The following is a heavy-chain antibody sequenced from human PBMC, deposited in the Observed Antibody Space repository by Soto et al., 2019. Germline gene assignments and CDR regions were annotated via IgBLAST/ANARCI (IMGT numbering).Heavy chain of an antibody. CDR3: ARDTTHCSSTSCYRCFDY. CDR2: ISAYNGNT. Sequence: QVQLVQSGAEVKKPGASVKVSCKASGYTFTSYGISWVRQAPGQGLEWMGWISAYNGNTNYAQKLQGRVTMTTDTSTSTAYMELRSLRSDDTVVYYCARDTTHCSSTSCYRCFDYWGQGTLVTVSS. D-gene: IGHD2-2*02. V-gene: IGHV1-18*01. CDR1: GYTFTSYG. J-gene: IGHJ4*02.